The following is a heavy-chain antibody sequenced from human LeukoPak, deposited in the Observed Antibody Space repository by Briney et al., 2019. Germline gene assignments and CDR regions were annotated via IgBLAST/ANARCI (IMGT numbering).Heavy chain of an antibody. D-gene: IGHD3-3*01. J-gene: IGHJ4*02. V-gene: IGHV4-39*07. CDR2: IYYSGNT. Sequence: KASETLSLTCTVSGGSITSSSYYWGWIRQPPGKGLEWIGSIYYSGNTYYNPSLKSRVTISVDTSKNQFSLRLSSVTAADTAVYYCARGKYYDFWSGWFGEYYFDYWGQGTLVTVSS. CDR1: GGSITSSSYY. CDR3: ARGKYYDFWSGWFGEYYFDY.